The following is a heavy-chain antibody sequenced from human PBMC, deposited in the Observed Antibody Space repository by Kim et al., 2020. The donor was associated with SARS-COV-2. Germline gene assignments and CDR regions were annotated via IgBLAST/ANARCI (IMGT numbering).Heavy chain of an antibody. CDR2: VYNSGNI. CDR3: AKDRWLDP. CDR1: GDSVSSSF. V-gene: IGHV4-59*02. J-gene: IGHJ5*02. Sequence: SETLSLTCTVSGDSVSSSFWSWIRQPPGKGLEWIGYVYNSGNIKYNPSLGRRVTMSVDTSKNQFSLKLTSVTAADTAVYYCAKDRWLDPWGQGTQVTASS.